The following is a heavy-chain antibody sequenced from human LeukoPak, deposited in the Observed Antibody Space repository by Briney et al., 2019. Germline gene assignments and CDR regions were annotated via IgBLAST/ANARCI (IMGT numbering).Heavy chain of an antibody. D-gene: IGHD1-26*01. CDR2: INHSGST. Sequence: SETLPLTCAVYGGSFSGYYWSWIRQPPGKGLEWIGEINHSGSTNYNPSLKSRVTISVDTSKNQFSLKLSSVTAADTAVYYCATYSGSYNWFDPWGQGTLVTVSS. V-gene: IGHV4-34*01. J-gene: IGHJ5*02. CDR1: GGSFSGYY. CDR3: ATYSGSYNWFDP.